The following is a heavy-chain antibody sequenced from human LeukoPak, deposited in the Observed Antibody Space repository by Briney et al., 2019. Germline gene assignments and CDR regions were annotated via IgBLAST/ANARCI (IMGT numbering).Heavy chain of an antibody. D-gene: IGHD3-22*01. V-gene: IGHV3-30*18. CDR2: ISYDGSNE. CDR3: AKDHDYYDTSGFPF. Sequence: GRSLRLSCAASGFTFSHYGMHWVRQAPGKGLEWVAVISYDGSNEYYADSVKGRFIISRDNSKNTLYLQMHSLRAEDTATYYCAKDHDYYDTSGFPFWGQGTLVIVSS. CDR1: GFTFSHYG. J-gene: IGHJ4*02.